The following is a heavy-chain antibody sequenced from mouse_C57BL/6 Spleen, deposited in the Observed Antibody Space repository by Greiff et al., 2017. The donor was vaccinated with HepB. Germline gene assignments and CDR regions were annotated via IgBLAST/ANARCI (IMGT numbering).Heavy chain of an antibody. CDR2: ISYDGSN. D-gene: IGHD1-1*01. CDR1: GYSIPSGYY. J-gene: IGHJ3*01. CDR3: ARACGSSYVWFAY. V-gene: IGHV3-6*01. Sequence: EVQLQESGPGLVKPSQSLSLTCSVTGYSIPSGYYWNWIRQFPGNKLEWMGYISYDGSNNYNPSLKNRISITRDTSKNQFFLKLNSVTTEDTATYYGARACGSSYVWFAYWGQGTLVTVSA.